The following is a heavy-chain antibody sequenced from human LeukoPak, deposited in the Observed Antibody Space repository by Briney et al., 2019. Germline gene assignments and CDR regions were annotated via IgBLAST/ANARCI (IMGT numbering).Heavy chain of an antibody. CDR2: IYYSGST. J-gene: IGHJ3*02. V-gene: IGHV4-30-4*08. CDR3: ARLASDLDAFDI. CDR1: GGSLSSGDYY. Sequence: SETLSLTCTVSGGSLSSGDYYWSWIRQPPGKGLEWVGYIYYSGSTYYNPSLKSRVTTSVDTSKNQFSLTLSSVTAADTAVYYRARLASDLDAFDIWGQGTMVTVSS.